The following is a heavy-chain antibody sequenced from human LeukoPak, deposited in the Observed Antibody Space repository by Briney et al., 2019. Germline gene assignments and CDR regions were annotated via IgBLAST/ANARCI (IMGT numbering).Heavy chain of an antibody. CDR2: INQDGSDK. CDR3: ARDGNILTGYYADY. Sequence: PGGSLRLSCAASGFTFSNYWMSWVRQAPGRGLEWVANINQDGSDKYYVDSVKGRFTISRDNAKNSLYLQMNSLRAEDTAVYYCARDGNILTGYYADYWGQGTLVTVSS. V-gene: IGHV3-7*01. D-gene: IGHD3-9*01. J-gene: IGHJ4*02. CDR1: GFTFSNYW.